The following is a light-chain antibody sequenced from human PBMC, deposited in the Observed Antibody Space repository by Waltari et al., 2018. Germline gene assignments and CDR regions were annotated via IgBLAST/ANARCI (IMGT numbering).Light chain of an antibody. V-gene: IGLV2-14*03. CDR1: SSDIGGYNY. CDR3: SSYTSTGARL. CDR2: DVS. J-gene: IGLJ2*01. Sequence: QSALTQPASVSGSPGQSITISCTGTSSDIGGYNYVSWYQQHPGKAPKLMIYDVSTRPSGVSNRFSGSKSGNTASLSISGLQTEDEADYYCSSYTSTGARLFGGGTKVTVL.